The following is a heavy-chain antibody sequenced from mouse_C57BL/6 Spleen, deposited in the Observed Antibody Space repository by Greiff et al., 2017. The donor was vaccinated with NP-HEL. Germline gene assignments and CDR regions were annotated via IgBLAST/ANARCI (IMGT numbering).Heavy chain of an antibody. J-gene: IGHJ4*01. V-gene: IGHV1-4*01. D-gene: IGHD3-2*02. CDR2: INPSSGYT. CDR3: AREGLDSSGYVGAMDY. Sequence: QVQLKQSGAELARPGASVKMSCKASGYTFTSYTMHWVKQRPGQGLEWIGYINPSSGYTKYNQKFKDKATLTADKSSSTAYMQLSSLTSEDSAVYYCAREGLDSSGYVGAMDYWGQGTSVTVSS. CDR1: GYTFTSYT.